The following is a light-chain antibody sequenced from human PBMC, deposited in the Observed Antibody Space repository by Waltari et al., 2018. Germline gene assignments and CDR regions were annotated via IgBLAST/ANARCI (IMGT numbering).Light chain of an antibody. CDR1: QSVSSNY. V-gene: IGKV3-20*01. CDR2: DAS. J-gene: IGKJ1*01. CDR3: QQYGRSPWT. Sequence: LVLTQSPGTLSLSPGERVTLSCRASQSVSSNYLAWYQQKPGQAPRLPIYDASNRATGIADRFSGSGSGTDFTLTISRLEPEDVAVYYCQQYGRSPWTFGQGTKVEIK.